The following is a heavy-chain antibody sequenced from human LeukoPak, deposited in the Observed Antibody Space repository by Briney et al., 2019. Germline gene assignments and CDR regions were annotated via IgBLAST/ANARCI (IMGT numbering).Heavy chain of an antibody. D-gene: IGHD3-10*01. CDR3: ARDGGSGSPHLSYSYYGMDV. CDR2: IYSGDTT. CDR1: GFTFSSHW. V-gene: IGHV3-53*01. J-gene: IGHJ6*02. Sequence: PGGSLRLSCAASGFTFSSHWMSWVREAPGKGLEWVSFIYSGDTTYYADSVKGRFTISRDSSKNTLYLQMNSLRVEDTAVYYCARDGGSGSPHLSYSYYGMDVWGQGTTVTVSS.